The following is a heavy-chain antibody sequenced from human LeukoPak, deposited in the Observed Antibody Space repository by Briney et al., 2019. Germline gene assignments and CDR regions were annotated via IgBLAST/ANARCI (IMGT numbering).Heavy chain of an antibody. V-gene: IGHV3-21*01. J-gene: IGHJ5*02. CDR3: ARSPTVTTVVP. D-gene: IGHD4-17*01. CDR2: ISNSGSST. Sequence: PGGSLRLSCAASGFTFNNYGMSWVRQAPGKGLEWVSGISNSGSSTYYADSVKGRFTISRDNAKNSLYLQMNSLRAEDTAVYYCARSPTVTTVVPWGQGTLVTVSS. CDR1: GFTFNNYG.